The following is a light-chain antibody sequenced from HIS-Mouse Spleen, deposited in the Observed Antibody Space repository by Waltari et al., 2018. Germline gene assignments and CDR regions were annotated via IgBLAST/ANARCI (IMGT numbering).Light chain of an antibody. CDR1: SCSIASNY. CDR3: QSYDSSNSWV. V-gene: IGLV6-57*02. J-gene: IGLJ3*02. CDR2: EDN. Sequence: NFMLTQPHSVSESPGKTVTISCTGSSCSIASNYVPSYQQRPGSTPTTVIYEDNQRPSGVPDRFSGSIDSSSNSASLTISGLKTEDEADYYCQSYDSSNSWVFGGGTKLTVL.